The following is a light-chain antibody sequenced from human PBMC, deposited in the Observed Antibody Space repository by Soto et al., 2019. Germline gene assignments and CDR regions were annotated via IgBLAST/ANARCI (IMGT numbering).Light chain of an antibody. Sequence: QSVLTQPASVSGSPGQSITISCTGTSSDVGSYNLVSWYQQHPGKASKLMIYGGSKRHSGVSNRFSGSKSGNTASLTISGLQAEDEADYYCCSYAGSSTWVFGGGTKLTVL. CDR1: SSDVGSYNL. J-gene: IGLJ3*02. CDR3: CSYAGSSTWV. CDR2: GGS. V-gene: IGLV2-23*01.